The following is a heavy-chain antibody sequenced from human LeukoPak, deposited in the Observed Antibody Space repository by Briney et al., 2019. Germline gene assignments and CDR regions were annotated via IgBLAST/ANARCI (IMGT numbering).Heavy chain of an antibody. V-gene: IGHV3-33*01. J-gene: IGHJ6*02. Sequence: GGSLRLSCAASGFTFSSYGMHWVRQAPGKGLEWVAVIWYDGSNKYYADSVKGRFTISRDNSKNTLYLQMNSLRAEDTAVYYCARDTYYDFWSGYYNGMDVWGQGTTVTVSS. CDR1: GFTFSSYG. CDR3: ARDTYYDFWSGYYNGMDV. D-gene: IGHD3-3*01. CDR2: IWYDGSNK.